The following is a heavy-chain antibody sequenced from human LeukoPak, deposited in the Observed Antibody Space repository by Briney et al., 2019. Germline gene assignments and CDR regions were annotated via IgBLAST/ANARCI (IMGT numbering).Heavy chain of an antibody. J-gene: IGHJ4*02. CDR3: ARDPQYSYGRSDY. V-gene: IGHV1-2*02. CDR1: GYTFTGYF. Sequence: ASVKASCKASGYTFTGYFMHWVRQAPGQGLEWMGWINPNSGGTNYAQKLQGRVTLTTDTSTSTAYMELRSLRSDDTAVYYCARDPQYSYGRSDYWGQGTLVTVSS. D-gene: IGHD5-18*01. CDR2: INPNSGGT.